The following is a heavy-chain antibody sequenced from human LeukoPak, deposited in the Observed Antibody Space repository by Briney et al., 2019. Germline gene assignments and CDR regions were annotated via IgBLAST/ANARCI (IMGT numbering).Heavy chain of an antibody. D-gene: IGHD3-22*01. CDR1: GFTFSSYG. Sequence: PGGSLRLSCAASGFTFSSYGMHWVRQAPGKGLEWVAFIRFDGSNKYYADSVKGRFTISRDNSKNTLYLQMNSLRAEDTAVYYCVIVVDLFDAFDIWGQGTMVTVS. CDR2: IRFDGSNK. J-gene: IGHJ3*02. CDR3: VIVVDLFDAFDI. V-gene: IGHV3-30*02.